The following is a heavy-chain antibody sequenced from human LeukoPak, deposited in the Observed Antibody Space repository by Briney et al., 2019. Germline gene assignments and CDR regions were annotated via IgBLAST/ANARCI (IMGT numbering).Heavy chain of an antibody. V-gene: IGHV3-74*01. CDR2: INSDGSST. D-gene: IGHD2-15*01. Sequence: GGSLRLSCAASGFTFSSYWMHWVRQAPGKGLVWVSRINSDGSSTSYADSVKGRFTISRDNAKNTLYLQMNSLRAEDTAVYYCARGTTEGYCSGGSCRANYGMDVWGQGTTVTVSS. CDR3: ARGTTEGYCSGGSCRANYGMDV. J-gene: IGHJ6*02. CDR1: GFTFSSYW.